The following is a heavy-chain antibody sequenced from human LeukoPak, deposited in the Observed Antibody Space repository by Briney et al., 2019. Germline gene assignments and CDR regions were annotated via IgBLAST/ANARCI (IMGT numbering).Heavy chain of an antibody. V-gene: IGHV1-2*02. CDR1: GYTFTGYY. Sequence: ASVKVSCKASGYTFTGYYMHWVRQAPGQGLEWMGGINPNSGGTNYAQKFQGRVTMTRDTSISTAYMELSRLRSDDTAVYYCARIRCSSTSCLFDYWGQGTLVTVSS. CDR3: ARIRCSSTSCLFDY. J-gene: IGHJ4*02. D-gene: IGHD2-2*01. CDR2: INPNSGGT.